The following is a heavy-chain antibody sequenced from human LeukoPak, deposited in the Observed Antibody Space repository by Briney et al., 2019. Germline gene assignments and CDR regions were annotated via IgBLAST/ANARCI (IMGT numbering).Heavy chain of an antibody. J-gene: IGHJ1*01. V-gene: IGHV4-39*07. D-gene: IGHD3-16*01. CDR3: ARDRHGGGYFQH. CDR2: IYYSGST. CDR1: GGSISSSSYY. Sequence: SETLSLTFTVSGGSISSSSYYWGWIRQPPGKGLEWIGSIYYSGSTYYNPSLKSRVTISVDTSKNQFSLKLSSVTAADTAVYYCARDRHGGGYFQHWGQGTLVTVSS.